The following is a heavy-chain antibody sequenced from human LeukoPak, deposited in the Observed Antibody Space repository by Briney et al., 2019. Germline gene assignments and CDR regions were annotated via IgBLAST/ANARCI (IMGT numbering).Heavy chain of an antibody. CDR1: GYTFTGYY. CDR2: INPNSGGT. Sequence: ASVKVSCKASGYTFTGYYMQWVRQAPGQGPEWMGWINPNSGGTNYAQKFQGRVTMTRDTSISTAYMELSRLRSDDTAVYYCARQVVPAAIFDYWGQGTLVTVSS. V-gene: IGHV1-2*02. J-gene: IGHJ4*02. CDR3: ARQVVPAAIFDY. D-gene: IGHD2-2*01.